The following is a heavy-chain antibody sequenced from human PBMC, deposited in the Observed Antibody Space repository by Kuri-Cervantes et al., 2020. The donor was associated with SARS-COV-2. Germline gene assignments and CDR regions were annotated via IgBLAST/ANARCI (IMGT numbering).Heavy chain of an antibody. CDR2: IKQDGSEK. J-gene: IGHJ4*02. CDR3: ARDPEGVIGFGYFDY. V-gene: IGHV3-7*03. Sequence: GGSLRLSCAASGFTFSNSDMNWVRQAPGKGLEWVANIKQDGSEKYYVDSVKGRFTISRDNAKNSLYLQMNSLRSEDTAVYYCARDPEGVIGFGYFDYWGQGTLVTVSS. CDR1: GFTFSNSD. D-gene: IGHD3-10*01.